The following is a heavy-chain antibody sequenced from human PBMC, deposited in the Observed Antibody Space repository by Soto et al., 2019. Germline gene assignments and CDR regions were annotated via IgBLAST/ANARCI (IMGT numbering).Heavy chain of an antibody. J-gene: IGHJ5*02. Sequence: GASVKVSCKVSGYTLTELSMHWVRQAPGKGLEWMGWINPNSGGTNYAQKFQGWVTMTRDTSISTAYMELSRLRSDDTAVYYCARDLKKVHPYYYDSQNWFDPWGQGTLVTVSS. CDR1: GYTLTELS. CDR2: INPNSGGT. CDR3: ARDLKKVHPYYYDSQNWFDP. D-gene: IGHD3-22*01. V-gene: IGHV1-2*04.